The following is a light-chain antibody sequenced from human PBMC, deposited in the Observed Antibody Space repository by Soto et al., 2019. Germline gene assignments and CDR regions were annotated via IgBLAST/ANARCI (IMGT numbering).Light chain of an antibody. J-gene: IGLJ3*02. CDR1: SSDVGGYNY. V-gene: IGLV2-14*01. Sequence: QSALTQPASVSGSPGQSITISCTGTSSDVGGYNYVSWYQQHPGKAPKLMIYEISNRPSGVSNRFSGSQSGNTASLTISGLQAEDEADYYCSSYTGSSTWVFGGGTKLTVL. CDR2: EIS. CDR3: SSYTGSSTWV.